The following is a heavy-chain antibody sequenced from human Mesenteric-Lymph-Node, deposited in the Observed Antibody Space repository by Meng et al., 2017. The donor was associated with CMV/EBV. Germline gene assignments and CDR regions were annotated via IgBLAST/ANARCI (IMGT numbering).Heavy chain of an antibody. CDR1: GYIFTSYV. CDR3: ARVPSPYSGYDF. CDR2: INAGNGNT. V-gene: IGHV1-3*01. D-gene: IGHD5-12*01. J-gene: IGHJ4*02. Sequence: SCKASGYIFTSYVIHWVRQAPGQRLEWMGWINAGNGNTKYSQKFQGRVTITRDTSASTAYMELSSLRSEDTAVYYCARVPSPYSGYDFWGQGTLVTVSS.